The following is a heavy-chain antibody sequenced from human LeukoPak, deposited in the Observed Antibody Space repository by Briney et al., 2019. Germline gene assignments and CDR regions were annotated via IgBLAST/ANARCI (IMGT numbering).Heavy chain of an antibody. CDR1: GFTFDDYA. CDR3: AKATGYSSSWYDY. D-gene: IGHD6-13*01. Sequence: GGSLRLFCAASGFTFDDYAMHWVRQAPGKGLEWVSGISWNSGSIGYADSVKGRFTISRDNAKNSLYLQMNSLRAEDTALYYCAKATGYSSSWYDYWGQGTLVTVSS. CDR2: ISWNSGSI. V-gene: IGHV3-9*01. J-gene: IGHJ4*02.